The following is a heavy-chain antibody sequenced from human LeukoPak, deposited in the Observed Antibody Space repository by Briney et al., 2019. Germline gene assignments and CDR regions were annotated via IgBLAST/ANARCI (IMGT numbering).Heavy chain of an antibody. CDR3: ASGSYSADAFDI. D-gene: IGHD1-26*01. Sequence: ASVKVSCKASGYTFTSYGISWVRQAPGQGLEWMGWISAYNGNTNYAQKLQGRATMTTDTSTSTAYMELRSLRSDDTAVYYCASGSYSADAFDIWGQGTMVTVSS. V-gene: IGHV1-18*01. CDR1: GYTFTSYG. J-gene: IGHJ3*02. CDR2: ISAYNGNT.